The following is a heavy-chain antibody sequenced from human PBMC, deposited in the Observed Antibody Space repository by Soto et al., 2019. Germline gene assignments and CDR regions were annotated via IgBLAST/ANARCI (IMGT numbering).Heavy chain of an antibody. Sequence: QVQLVESGGGVVQPGGSLRLSCEASGFTFSKFGIHWVRQAPGKGLEWVAVVSYDGSFKYYADSVKGRFTISRDNSKNALYLQMNSLRPEHTALYYCAKDSDQLLFDYYDYGMDVWGQGTTVTVSS. D-gene: IGHD2-2*01. J-gene: IGHJ6*02. CDR1: GFTFSKFG. CDR3: AKDSDQLLFDYYDYGMDV. CDR2: VSYDGSFK. V-gene: IGHV3-30*18.